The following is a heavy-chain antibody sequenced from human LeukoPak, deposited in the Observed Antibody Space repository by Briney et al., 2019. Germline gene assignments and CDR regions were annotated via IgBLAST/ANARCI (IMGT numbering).Heavy chain of an antibody. J-gene: IGHJ3*01. CDR1: GVSISSSTYY. CDR2: IYYSGCT. Sequence: SETLSLACTVSGVSISSSTYYWRWIRQPPGKGLEWIGSIYYSGCTYNNPSLKSLVTRFVDTSKNQFSLKLSSVTATDTAVYYCARTYGDYDDAFDVWGQGTMVTVSS. CDR3: ARTYGDYDDAFDV. D-gene: IGHD4-17*01. V-gene: IGHV4-39*01.